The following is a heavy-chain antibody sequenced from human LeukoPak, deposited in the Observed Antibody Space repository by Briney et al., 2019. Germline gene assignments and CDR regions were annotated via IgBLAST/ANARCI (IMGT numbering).Heavy chain of an antibody. CDR2: ISWNSGSI. Sequence: ALRRSCSAAGCSFHSYPRHWGRRAPGKGLEGVAGISWNSGSIGYADSVKGRFTISRDNAKNSLYLQMNSLRAEDTALYYCAKDSGDLLIDYWGQGTLVTVSS. CDR1: GCSFHSYP. D-gene: IGHD4-17*01. V-gene: IGHV3-9*01. CDR3: AKDSGDLLIDY. J-gene: IGHJ4*02.